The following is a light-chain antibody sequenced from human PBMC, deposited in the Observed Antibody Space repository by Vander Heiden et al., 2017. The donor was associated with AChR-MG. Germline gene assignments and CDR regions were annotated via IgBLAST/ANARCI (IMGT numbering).Light chain of an antibody. J-gene: IGKJ2*01. CDR1: QRVSDW. CDR3: HQHCSKAS. CDR2: RAS. Sequence: DIQMTQSPSTLSASVGDRISITCRASQRVSDWLAWYQQKPGRAPKFLIYRASSLASGVSSRFSGSGFGTEFTLTISNLQPDDAATYYCHQHCSKASFGQGTKVEVK. V-gene: IGKV1-5*03.